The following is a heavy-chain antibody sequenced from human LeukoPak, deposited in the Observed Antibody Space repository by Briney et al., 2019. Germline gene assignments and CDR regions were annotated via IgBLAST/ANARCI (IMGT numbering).Heavy chain of an antibody. CDR2: IYSGGST. Sequence: PGGSLRLSCAASGFTVSSNYMSWVRRAPGKGLEWVSVIYSGGSTYYADSVKGRFTISRDNSKNTLYLQMNSPRAEDTAVYYCARDRGSSWSLGYWGQGTLVTVSS. CDR3: ARDRGSSWSLGY. D-gene: IGHD6-13*01. V-gene: IGHV3-53*01. J-gene: IGHJ4*02. CDR1: GFTVSSNY.